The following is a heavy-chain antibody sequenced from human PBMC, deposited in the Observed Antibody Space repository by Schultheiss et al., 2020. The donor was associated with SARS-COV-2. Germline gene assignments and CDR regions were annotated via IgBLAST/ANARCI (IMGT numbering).Heavy chain of an antibody. D-gene: IGHD3-22*01. V-gene: IGHV3-23*01. CDR1: GFTFSSYA. CDR2: ISGSGGST. CDR3: ATGGTYDSSGSYTLV. J-gene: IGHJ4*02. Sequence: GGSLRLSCAASGFTFSSYAMSWVRQAPGKGLEWVSAISGSGGSTYYADSVKGGFTISRDNSKNTLYLQMNSLRAEDTAVYYCATGGTYDSSGSYTLVWGQGTLVTVSS.